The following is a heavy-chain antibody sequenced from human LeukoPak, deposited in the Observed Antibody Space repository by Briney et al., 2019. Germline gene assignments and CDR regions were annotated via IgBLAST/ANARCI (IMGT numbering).Heavy chain of an antibody. V-gene: IGHV3-30*03. D-gene: IGHD4-11*01. CDR1: GFTFSSYG. CDR3: ARDRRYSNYFDY. CDR2: ISYDGSNK. J-gene: IGHJ4*02. Sequence: GRSLRLSCAASGFTFSSYGMHWVRQAPGKGLEWVAVISYDGSNKYYADSVKGRFTISRDNSKSTLYLQMNSLRAEDTAVYYCARDRRYSNYFDYWGQGTLVTVSS.